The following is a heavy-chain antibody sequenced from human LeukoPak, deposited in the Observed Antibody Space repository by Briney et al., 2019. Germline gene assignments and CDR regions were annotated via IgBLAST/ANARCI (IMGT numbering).Heavy chain of an antibody. J-gene: IGHJ4*02. CDR3: ARDLNRGYFDY. V-gene: IGHV3-48*01. CDR1: GLTFSSYS. D-gene: IGHD2/OR15-2a*01. CDR2: ISSSSSTI. Sequence: GGSLRLSCAASGLTFSSYSMNWVRQAPGKGLEWVSYISSSSSTIYYADSVKGRFTISRDNAKNSLYLQMNSLRAEDTAVYYCARDLNRGYFDYWGQGTLVTVSS.